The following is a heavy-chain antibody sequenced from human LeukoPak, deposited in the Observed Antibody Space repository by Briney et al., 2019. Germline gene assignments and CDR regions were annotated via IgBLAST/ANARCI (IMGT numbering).Heavy chain of an antibody. Sequence: GGSLRLSCAASGFTFSSYAMSWVRQAPGKGLEWVSAISGSGGSTYYADSVKGRFTISRDNSKNTLCLQMNSLRAEDTAVYYCARGDYYDSSGYDYWGQGTLVTVSS. CDR3: ARGDYYDSSGYDY. J-gene: IGHJ4*02. D-gene: IGHD3-22*01. V-gene: IGHV3-23*01. CDR1: GFTFSSYA. CDR2: ISGSGGST.